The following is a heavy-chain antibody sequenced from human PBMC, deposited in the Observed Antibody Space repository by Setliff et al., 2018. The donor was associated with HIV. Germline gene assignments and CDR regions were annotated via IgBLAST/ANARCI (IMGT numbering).Heavy chain of an antibody. CDR2: VNNDGTDT. D-gene: IGHD6-13*01. Sequence: GESLKISCVASGFTFNSYWMYWVRQAPGKGLVCVSRVNNDGTDTIYADSVKGRFTISRDNAKSTVYLQMNSLRPEDTALYYSAKDRLLDGSSWYYLDYWGQGTLVTVS. CDR1: GFTFNSYW. CDR3: AKDRLLDGSSWYYLDY. V-gene: IGHV3-74*01. J-gene: IGHJ4*02.